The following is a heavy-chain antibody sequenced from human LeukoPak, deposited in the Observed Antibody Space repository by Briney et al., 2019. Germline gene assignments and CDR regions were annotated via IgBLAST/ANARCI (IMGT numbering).Heavy chain of an antibody. J-gene: IGHJ4*02. CDR1: GFTFSSYA. CDR3: AKGPHVLRFLEWLLDY. D-gene: IGHD3-3*01. V-gene: IGHV3-23*01. CDR2: ISGSGGST. Sequence: PGGSLRLSCAASGFTFSSYAMSWVRQAPGKGLEWVSAISGSGGSTYYADSVKGRFTISRDNSKNTLYLQMNSLRAEDTAVYYCAKGPHVLRFLEWLLDYWGQGTLVTVSS.